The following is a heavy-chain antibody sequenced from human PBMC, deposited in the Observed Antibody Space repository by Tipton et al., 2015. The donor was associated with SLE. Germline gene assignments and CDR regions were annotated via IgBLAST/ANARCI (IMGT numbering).Heavy chain of an antibody. D-gene: IGHD6-6*01. J-gene: IGHJ6*03. CDR2: ISHDATNK. Sequence: SLRLSCAASGFTFSSYVLHWVRQAPGKGLEWVAVISHDATNKYYEDSVKGRFTVSRDNSKNTLFLQMNSLRSEDTAVYYCAVAARPPYYYYYMDVWGKGTTVTVSS. CDR3: AVAARPPYYYYYMDV. V-gene: IGHV3-30*03. CDR1: GFTFSSYV.